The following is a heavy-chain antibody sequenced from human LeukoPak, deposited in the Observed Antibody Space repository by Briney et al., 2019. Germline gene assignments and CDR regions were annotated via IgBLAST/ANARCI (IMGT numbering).Heavy chain of an antibody. J-gene: IGHJ4*02. Sequence: PGGSLRLSCEGSGFTFNTYAMCWVRQVPGKGLEWVSCISDSGGSTNSADSVKGRFTISRDNSKNTLYLHMNSLRAEDTAIYYCAKGSYGDYRVANYWGQGTLVTVSS. CDR2: ISDSGGST. CDR3: AKGSYGDYRVANY. CDR1: GFTFNTYA. V-gene: IGHV3-23*01. D-gene: IGHD4-17*01.